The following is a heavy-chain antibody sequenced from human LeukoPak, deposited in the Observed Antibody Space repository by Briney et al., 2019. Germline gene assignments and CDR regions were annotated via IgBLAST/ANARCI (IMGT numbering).Heavy chain of an antibody. CDR3: ARDRYSSGWYYFDY. CDR1: GFTFSNYA. J-gene: IGHJ4*02. CDR2: ISYDGSNK. D-gene: IGHD6-19*01. Sequence: PGGSLRLSCAASGFTFSNYAMHWVRQAPGKGLEWVAVISYDGSNKYYADSVKGRFTISRDNSKNTLYLQMNSLRAEDTAVYYCARDRYSSGWYYFDYWGQGTLVTVSS. V-gene: IGHV3-30*04.